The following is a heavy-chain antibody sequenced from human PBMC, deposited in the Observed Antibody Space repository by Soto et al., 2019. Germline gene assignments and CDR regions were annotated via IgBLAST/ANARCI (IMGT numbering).Heavy chain of an antibody. CDR1: GGSISSSSYY. V-gene: IGHV4-39*01. J-gene: IGHJ6*02. Sequence: SETLSLTCTVSGGSISSSSYYWGWIRQPPGKGLEWIGSIYYSGSTYYNPSLKSRVTISVDTSKNQFSLKLSSVTAADTAVYYCARPGTDYGMDVWGQGTTVTSP. CDR2: IYYSGST. D-gene: IGHD6-13*01. CDR3: ARPGTDYGMDV.